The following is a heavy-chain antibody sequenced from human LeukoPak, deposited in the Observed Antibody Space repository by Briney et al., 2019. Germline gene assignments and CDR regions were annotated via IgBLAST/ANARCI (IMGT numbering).Heavy chain of an antibody. CDR3: ATYYVNGAGRGH. Sequence: PSETPSLTCIVSGASVSSGDHHWSWIRQAPGKGLEWIGHNMNTYYNPSLKSRVTISIDTSKNQFSLMLSTVTAADTAIYYCATYYVNGAGRGHWGQGTLVTVSS. J-gene: IGHJ4*02. V-gene: IGHV4-61*08. CDR1: GASVSSGDHH. CDR2: NMNT. D-gene: IGHD2-8*01.